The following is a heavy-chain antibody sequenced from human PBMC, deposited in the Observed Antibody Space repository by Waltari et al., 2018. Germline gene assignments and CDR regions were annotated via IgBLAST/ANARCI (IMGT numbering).Heavy chain of an antibody. V-gene: IGHV4-39*01. D-gene: IGHD6-13*01. J-gene: IGHJ5*02. CDR2: IYYSGST. Sequence: QLQLQESGPGLVKPSETLSLTCTVSGGSISSSSYYWGWLRQPPGKGLEWIGSIYYSGSTYYNPSLKSRVTISVDTSKNQFSLKLSSVTAADTAVYYCASTTKSGYSSSWYQFDPLGQGTLVTVSS. CDR1: GGSISSSSYY. CDR3: ASTTKSGYSSSWYQFDP.